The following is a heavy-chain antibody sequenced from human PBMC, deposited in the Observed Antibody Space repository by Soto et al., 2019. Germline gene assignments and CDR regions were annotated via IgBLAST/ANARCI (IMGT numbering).Heavy chain of an antibody. D-gene: IGHD3-3*01. Sequence: EVQLLESGGGLVQPGGSLRLSCEASGFTFSSYAMSWVRQAPGKGLEWVSAISGSGGSTYYADSVKGRFTISRDNSKNTLYLQMNSQRAEDTAVYYCAKDTIWSGGIDYWGQGTLVTVSS. J-gene: IGHJ4*02. CDR3: AKDTIWSGGIDY. CDR1: GFTFSSYA. V-gene: IGHV3-23*01. CDR2: ISGSGGST.